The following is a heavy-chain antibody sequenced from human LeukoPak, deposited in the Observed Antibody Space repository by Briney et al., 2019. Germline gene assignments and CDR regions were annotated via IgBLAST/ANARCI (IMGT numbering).Heavy chain of an antibody. V-gene: IGHV4-30-4*01. CDR3: ARPHGYRGSYFPHGNDAFDI. D-gene: IGHD1-26*01. CDR1: GLSILRGDYY. CDR2: FDYSGST. J-gene: IGHJ3*02. Sequence: PSQTLSLTGIFSGLSILRGDYYWSWIRQPPGKGLEWIGYFDYSGSTYYNPSLKSRVSISVDTSKNQFSLILSSVSAGDTAVYYCARPHGYRGSYFPHGNDAFDIWGQGTMVTVSS.